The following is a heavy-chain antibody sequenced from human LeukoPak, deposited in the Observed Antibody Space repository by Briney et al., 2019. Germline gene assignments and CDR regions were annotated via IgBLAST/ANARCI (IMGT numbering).Heavy chain of an antibody. D-gene: IGHD5-12*01. CDR3: ARDLGNRVATTPDH. CDR1: GYTFTSYG. Sequence: ASVKVSCKAYGYTFTSYGITWVRQAPGQGPEWMGWTSAYAGKTEYAQKFQGRVTMTTDTSTNTAYMELRSLGSDDTAVYYCARDLGNRVATTPDHWGQGTLVTVSS. CDR2: TSAYAGKT. V-gene: IGHV1-18*01. J-gene: IGHJ4*02.